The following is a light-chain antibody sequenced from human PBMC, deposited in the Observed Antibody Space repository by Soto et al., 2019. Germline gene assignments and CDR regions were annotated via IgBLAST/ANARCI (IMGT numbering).Light chain of an antibody. Sequence: QSVLTQPASVSGSPGQSITISCTGTSSDIGTYNHVSWYQKHPGKAPILIIYDVTDRPSGVSNRFSGSKSGNTASLTISGLQAEDEAEYYCSSYTSASTSVVFGGGTKVTVL. J-gene: IGLJ2*01. CDR3: SSYTSASTSVV. CDR2: DVT. CDR1: SSDIGTYNH. V-gene: IGLV2-14*03.